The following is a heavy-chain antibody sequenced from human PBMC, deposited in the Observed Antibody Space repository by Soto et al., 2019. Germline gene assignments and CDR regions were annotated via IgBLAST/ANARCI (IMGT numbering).Heavy chain of an antibody. D-gene: IGHD4-17*01. J-gene: IGHJ4*02. CDR1: GGTFSSYT. Sequence: GASVTVSCKASGGTFSSYTISWVRPAPGQGLEWMGRIIPILGIANYAQKFQGRVTITADKSTSTAYMELSSLRSEDTAVYYCARADGDYDPVDYWGQGTLVTVSA. CDR2: IIPILGIA. V-gene: IGHV1-69*02. CDR3: ARADGDYDPVDY.